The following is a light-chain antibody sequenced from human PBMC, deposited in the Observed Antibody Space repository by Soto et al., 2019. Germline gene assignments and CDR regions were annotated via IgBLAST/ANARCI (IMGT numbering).Light chain of an antibody. CDR1: SSDVGSYNL. J-gene: IGLJ2*01. Sequence: QSALTQPASVSGSPGQSITISCTGTSSDVGSYNLVSWYQQHPGKAPKLMIYEVSKRPSGVSNRFSGSKSGNTASLTISGLQAEDEADYYCCSYAGSSTFLFGGGTQLTVL. V-gene: IGLV2-23*02. CDR3: CSYAGSSTFL. CDR2: EVS.